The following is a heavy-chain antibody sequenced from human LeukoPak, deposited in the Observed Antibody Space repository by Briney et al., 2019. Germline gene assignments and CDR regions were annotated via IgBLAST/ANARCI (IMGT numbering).Heavy chain of an antibody. V-gene: IGHV4-38-2*02. CDR1: GYSISSGYY. CDR3: ATFAGEHQAPFDY. D-gene: IGHD1-26*01. J-gene: IGHJ4*02. Sequence: SETLSLTCTVSGYSISSGYYWGWIRQPPGKGLEWIGSIYYSGSTYYNPSLKSRVTISVDTSKNQFSLKLSSATAADTAVYYCATFAGEHQAPFDYWGQGTLVTVSS. CDR2: IYYSGST.